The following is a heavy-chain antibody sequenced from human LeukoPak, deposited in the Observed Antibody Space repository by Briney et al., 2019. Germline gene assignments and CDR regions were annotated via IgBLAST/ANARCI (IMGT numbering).Heavy chain of an antibody. J-gene: IGHJ5*02. CDR3: ARVGTDWFDP. V-gene: IGHV1-18*01. CDR1: GYIFTSYG. Sequence: ASVKVSCKASGYIFTSYGISWVRQAPGQGLEWMGWISAYNGNTNYAQKFQGRVTITADKSTSTAYMELSSLRSEDTAVYYCARVGTDWFDPWGQGTLVTVSS. D-gene: IGHD3-10*01. CDR2: ISAYNGNT.